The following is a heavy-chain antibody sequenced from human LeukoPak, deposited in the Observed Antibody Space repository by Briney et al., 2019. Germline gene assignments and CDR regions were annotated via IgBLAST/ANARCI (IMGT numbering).Heavy chain of an antibody. D-gene: IGHD6-13*01. Sequence: SQTLSLTCAISGDSVSSSSAAWNWIRQSPSRGLEWLGRTYYRSKWYNDYAVSVKSRITINPDTSKNQFSLQLNSVTPEDTAVYYCARGTSIAAAGTGDYYYYMDVWGKGTTVTVSS. CDR1: GDSVSSSSAA. J-gene: IGHJ6*03. CDR3: ARGTSIAAAGTGDYYYYMDV. V-gene: IGHV6-1*01. CDR2: TYYRSKWYN.